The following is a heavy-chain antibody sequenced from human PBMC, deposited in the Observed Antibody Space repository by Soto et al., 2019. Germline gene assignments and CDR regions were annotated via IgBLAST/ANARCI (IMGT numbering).Heavy chain of an antibody. CDR3: VKDASWDWNYGEYNWFDP. J-gene: IGHJ5*02. Sequence: GGSLRLSCSASGFTFSSYAMHWVRQAPGKGLEYVSAISSNGGRTYYADSVKGRFTISRDNSKNTVYLQMSSLRAEDTAVYYCVKDASWDWNYGEYNWFDPWGQGTLVTVSS. V-gene: IGHV3-64D*08. D-gene: IGHD1-7*01. CDR2: ISSNGGRT. CDR1: GFTFSSYA.